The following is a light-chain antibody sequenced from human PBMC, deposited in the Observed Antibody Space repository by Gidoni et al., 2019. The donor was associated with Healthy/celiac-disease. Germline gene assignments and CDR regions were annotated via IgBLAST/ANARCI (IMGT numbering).Light chain of an antibody. Sequence: QSTLTQPASVSGSPGQSIPISCTGTRSDVGGYNYVSWYQQHPGNAPKLMIYDVSNRPSGVSNRFSGSKSGNTASLTISGLQAEDEADHYCSSYTSSSTGVVFGGGTKLTVL. CDR2: DVS. CDR1: RSDVGGYNY. V-gene: IGLV2-14*03. J-gene: IGLJ2*01. CDR3: SSYTSSSTGVV.